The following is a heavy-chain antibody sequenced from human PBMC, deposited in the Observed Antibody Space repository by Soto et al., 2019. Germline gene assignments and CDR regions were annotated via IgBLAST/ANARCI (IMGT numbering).Heavy chain of an antibody. D-gene: IGHD1-26*01. Sequence: GGSLRLSCAASGFTFSSYDMTWVRQAPGKGPEWVSVLSDDGGSTYYADSVKGRFTISRDNSKNTLYLQMNSLRADDTAVYYCAKVHRERGWEQWGLLSAFHIWGQGTMVTVSS. J-gene: IGHJ3*02. CDR1: GFTFSSYD. CDR2: LSDDGGST. CDR3: AKVHRERGWEQWGLLSAFHI. V-gene: IGHV3-23*01.